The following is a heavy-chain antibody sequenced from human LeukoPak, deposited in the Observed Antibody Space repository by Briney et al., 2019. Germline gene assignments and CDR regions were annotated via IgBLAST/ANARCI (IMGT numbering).Heavy chain of an antibody. V-gene: IGHV1-2*06. D-gene: IGHD6-25*01. CDR3: ARDPGKRFDY. CDR1: GYTFTGYY. J-gene: IGHJ4*02. CDR2: INPNSGGT. Sequence: ASVKVSCTASGYTFTGYYMHWVRQAPGQGLEWMGRINPNSGGTNYAQKFQGRVTMTRDTSTSTVYMELSSLRSEDTAVYYCARDPGKRFDYWGQGTLVTVSS.